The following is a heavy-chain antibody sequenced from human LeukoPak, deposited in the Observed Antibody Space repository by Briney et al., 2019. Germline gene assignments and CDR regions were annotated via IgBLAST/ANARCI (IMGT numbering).Heavy chain of an antibody. J-gene: IGHJ4*02. Sequence: GGSLRLSCAASGFTFSSYDMHWVRQATGKGLEWVSAIGTAGDPYYPGSVKGRFTISRENAKNSLYLQMNSLRAADTAVYYCASGVDTAMVTTDFDYWGQGTLVTVSS. CDR1: GFTFSSYD. D-gene: IGHD5-18*01. V-gene: IGHV3-13*05. CDR2: IGTAGDP. CDR3: ASGVDTAMVTTDFDY.